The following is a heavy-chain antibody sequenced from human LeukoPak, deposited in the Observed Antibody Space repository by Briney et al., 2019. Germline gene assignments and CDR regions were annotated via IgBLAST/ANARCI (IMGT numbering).Heavy chain of an antibody. D-gene: IGHD3-22*01. V-gene: IGHV3-23*01. Sequence: PGGSLRLSCAASGFTFSSYAMGWVRQAPGKGLEWVSAISGSGGSTYYADSVKGRFTISRDNSKNTLYLQMNSLRAEDTALYYCAKPRGADYYDSSGYPWGPFDYWGQGTLVTVSS. CDR1: GFTFSSYA. CDR2: ISGSGGST. CDR3: AKPRGADYYDSSGYPWGPFDY. J-gene: IGHJ4*02.